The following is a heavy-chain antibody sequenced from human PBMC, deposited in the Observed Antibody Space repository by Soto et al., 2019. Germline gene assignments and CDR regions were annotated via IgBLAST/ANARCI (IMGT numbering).Heavy chain of an antibody. V-gene: IGHV3-23*01. J-gene: IGHJ5*02. CDR3: AKEGYSSGWYKGARVNWFDP. D-gene: IGHD6-19*01. CDR2: ISGSGGST. CDR1: GFTFSSYA. Sequence: PGGSLRLSCAASGFTFSSYAMSWVRQAPGKGLEWVSAISGSGGSTYYADSVKGRFTISRDNSKNTLYPQMNSLRAEDTAVYYCAKEGYSSGWYKGARVNWFDPWGQGTLVTVSS.